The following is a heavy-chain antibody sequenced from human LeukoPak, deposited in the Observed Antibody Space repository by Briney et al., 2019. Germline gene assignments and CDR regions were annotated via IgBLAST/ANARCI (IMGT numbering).Heavy chain of an antibody. CDR1: GYTFTSYG. CDR2: ISAYNGNT. V-gene: IGHV1-18*01. Sequence: ASVKVSCKASGYTFTSYGISWVRQAPGQGLEWMGWISAYNGNTNYAQKLQGRVTMTTDTSTSTAYMELRSLRSDDTAVYYGARLPAVGSPFDSWGQGPRVTVSS. D-gene: IGHD1-26*01. CDR3: ARLPAVGSPFDS. J-gene: IGHJ4*02.